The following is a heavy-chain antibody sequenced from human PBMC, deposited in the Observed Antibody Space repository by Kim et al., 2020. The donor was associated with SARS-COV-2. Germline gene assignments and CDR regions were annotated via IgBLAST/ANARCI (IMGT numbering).Heavy chain of an antibody. CDR1: GYTFSDSA. CDR2: IRSKASSYAT. CDR3: TYFRLSTDY. Sequence: GGSLRLSCAASGYTFSDSAIHWVRQASGKGLEWVGRIRSKASSYATAYDASVKGRFIVSRDDSKNTAYLQMNSLKTEDTAVYYCTYFRLSTDYWGQGTLVTVSS. V-gene: IGHV3-73*01. D-gene: IGHD2-21*01. J-gene: IGHJ4*02.